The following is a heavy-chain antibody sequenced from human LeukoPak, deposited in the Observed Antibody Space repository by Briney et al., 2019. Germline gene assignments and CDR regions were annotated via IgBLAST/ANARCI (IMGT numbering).Heavy chain of an antibody. D-gene: IGHD2-15*01. J-gene: IGHJ6*03. CDR3: ARSHGGYCSGGSCYSFYYYYYMDV. CDR1: GYTFTSYG. Sequence: GASVKVSCKASGYTFTSYGISWVRQAPGQGLEWMGWISAYNGNTNYAQKLQGRATMTTDTSTSTAYMELRSLRSDDTAVYYCARSHGGYCSGGSCYSFYYYYYMDVWGKGTTVTVSS. CDR2: ISAYNGNT. V-gene: IGHV1-18*01.